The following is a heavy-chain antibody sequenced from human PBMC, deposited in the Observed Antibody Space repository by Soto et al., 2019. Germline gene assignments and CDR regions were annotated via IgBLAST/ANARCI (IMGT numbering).Heavy chain of an antibody. V-gene: IGHV4-4*02. CDR3: ATQTISYTWGV. D-gene: IGHD3-16*01. Sequence: QVQLQESGPGLVKPSETLSLTCTVSGAPLTTTKWWAWVRLPPGKGLEWIGELSRGDERSSNPSLEGRFTMSRDKSHNPFSLKLTSVTAADTAIYYCATQTISYTWGVWGRGTSVTVSS. J-gene: IGHJ6*02. CDR1: GAPLTTTKW. CDR2: LSRGDER.